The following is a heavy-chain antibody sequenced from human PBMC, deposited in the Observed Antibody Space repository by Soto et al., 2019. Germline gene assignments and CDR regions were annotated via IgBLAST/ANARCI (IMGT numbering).Heavy chain of an antibody. CDR3: ARHDSGPLDN. D-gene: IGHD2-21*01. CDR1: GASVSSNSFY. CDR2: IFYSGSS. J-gene: IGHJ4*02. Sequence: SLTCTVSGASVSSNSFYWGWIRQPPGRGLEWIGSIFYSGSSYYNASLKSRVTMSVDTSKNQFSLKLSSVTAADTAVYYCARHDSGPLDNWGQGTLVTVSS. V-gene: IGHV4-39*01.